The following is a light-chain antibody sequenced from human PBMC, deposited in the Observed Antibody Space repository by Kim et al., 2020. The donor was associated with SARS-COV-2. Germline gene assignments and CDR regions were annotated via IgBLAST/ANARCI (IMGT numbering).Light chain of an antibody. CDR1: NANISKNY. V-gene: IGLV1-51*01. Sequence: GQKVTISCSGSNANISKNYVSWYQQHPGTAPKLLIYDNDKRHSGIPDRFSGSKSGTSATLDITGLQTGDEADYYCATWDNSLNGLVFGGGTQLTVL. J-gene: IGLJ2*01. CDR2: DND. CDR3: ATWDNSLNGLV.